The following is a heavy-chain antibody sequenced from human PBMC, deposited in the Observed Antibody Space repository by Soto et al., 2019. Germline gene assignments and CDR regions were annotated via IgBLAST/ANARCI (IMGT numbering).Heavy chain of an antibody. V-gene: IGHV3-23*01. CDR3: AKYAWFGELLWGGFDY. D-gene: IGHD3-10*01. CDR2: ISGSGGST. CDR1: GFTFSSYA. J-gene: IGHJ4*02. Sequence: EVQLLESGGGLVQPGGSLRLSCAASGFTFSSYAMSWVRQAPGKGLEWVSAISGSGGSTYYADSVKGRFTIPRDNSKNTLYLQMNSLRAEDTAVYYCAKYAWFGELLWGGFDYWGQGTLVTVSS.